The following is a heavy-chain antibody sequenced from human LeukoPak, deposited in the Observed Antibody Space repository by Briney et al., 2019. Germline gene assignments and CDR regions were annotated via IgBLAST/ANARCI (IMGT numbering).Heavy chain of an antibody. Sequence: ASVKVSCKASGYTFTSYGISWVRQAPGQGLEWMGWISAYNGNTNYAQKLQGRVTMTTDTSTSTAYMELRSLRSDDTAVYYCARMWGDCTNGVCYNGHLYYYYYMDVWGKGTTVTVSS. V-gene: IGHV1-18*01. J-gene: IGHJ6*03. D-gene: IGHD2-8*01. CDR2: ISAYNGNT. CDR1: GYTFTSYG. CDR3: ARMWGDCTNGVCYNGHLYYYYYMDV.